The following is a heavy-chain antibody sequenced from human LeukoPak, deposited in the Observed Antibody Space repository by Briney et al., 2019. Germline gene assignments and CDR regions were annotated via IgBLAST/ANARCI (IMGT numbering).Heavy chain of an antibody. CDR3: ARGGPRENGSGYYSH. D-gene: IGHD3-22*01. J-gene: IGHJ4*02. V-gene: IGHV4-34*01. CDR1: GGSFSSYY. CDR2: INHSGST. Sequence: SETLSLTCAVYGGSFSSYYWSWIRQPPGEGLEWIGEINHSGSTNYNPSLKSRVTISVDTSKNQFSLKLSSVTAADTAVYYCARGGPRENGSGYYSHWGQGTLVTVSS.